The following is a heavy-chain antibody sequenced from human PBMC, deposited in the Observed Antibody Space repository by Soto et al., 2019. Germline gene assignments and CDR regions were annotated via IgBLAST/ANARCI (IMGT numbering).Heavy chain of an antibody. V-gene: IGHV4-39*01. D-gene: IGHD5-18*01. J-gene: IGHJ4*02. CDR1: GGGIRSSRYY. CDR2: IYHSGST. Sequence: SEAVSVTCAVCGGGIRSSRYYWGWVRQPPGKALEWIGSIYHSGSTYYTPSLKSRVTISVDTSKNQFSLKLSSVTAADTAVYYCARHGDTAMVYFDYWGQGTLVTVS. CDR3: ARHGDTAMVYFDY.